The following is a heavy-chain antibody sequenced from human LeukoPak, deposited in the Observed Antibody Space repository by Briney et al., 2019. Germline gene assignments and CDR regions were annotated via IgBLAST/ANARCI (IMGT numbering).Heavy chain of an antibody. CDR1: GYAFTRHY. CDR2: INPSGSST. V-gene: IGHV1-46*01. Sequence: ASVKVSCKASGYAFTRHYMHWVRQAPGQGLEWMGLINPSGSSTNYAQKFQGRVTITADESTSTAYMELSSLRPEDTAVYYCARDLTDHYYGRDYYYYMDVWGKGTTVTISS. D-gene: IGHD3-10*01. CDR3: ARDLTDHYYGRDYYYYMDV. J-gene: IGHJ6*03.